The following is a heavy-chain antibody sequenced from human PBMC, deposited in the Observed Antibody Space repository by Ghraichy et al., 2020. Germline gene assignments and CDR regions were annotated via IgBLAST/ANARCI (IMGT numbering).Heavy chain of an antibody. J-gene: IGHJ4*02. CDR2: ISSNGGST. CDR3: VKGGYSSSWSLFDY. V-gene: IGHV3-64D*06. CDR1: GFTFSSYS. Sequence: GGSLRLSGSASGFTFSSYSMHWVGQAPGKGLEYVSAISSNGGSTYYAASVKGRFTISRDNSKTTLSLQMSSLRAEDTAVYYCVKGGYSSSWSLFDYWGQGTLVTVSS. D-gene: IGHD6-13*01.